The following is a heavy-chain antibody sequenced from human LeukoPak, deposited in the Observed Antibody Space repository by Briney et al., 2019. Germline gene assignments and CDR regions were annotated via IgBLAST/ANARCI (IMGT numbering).Heavy chain of an antibody. J-gene: IGHJ3*02. V-gene: IGHV4-59*01. CDR1: GGSISSYY. D-gene: IGHD5-18*01. Sequence: SETLSLTCAVSGGSISSYYWSWIRQPPGKGLEWIGYIYYSGSTNYNPSLKSRVTISVDTSKNQFSLKLSSVTAADTAVYYCARSGYSYGADAFDIWGQGTMVTVSS. CDR3: ARSGYSYGADAFDI. CDR2: IYYSGST.